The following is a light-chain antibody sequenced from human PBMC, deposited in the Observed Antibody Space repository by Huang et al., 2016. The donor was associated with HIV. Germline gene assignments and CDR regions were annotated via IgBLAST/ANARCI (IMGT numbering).Light chain of an antibody. Sequence: DIQLTQSPSAMSASVGDRVSITCRASQDISNYLAWFQQKPGGAPKRLIYAASSLQSGVPSRFSGSRSGTKFTLTITSLQPEDFATYYCLQHHGYPRTFGQGTNV. CDR3: LQHHGYPRT. CDR2: AAS. CDR1: QDISNY. V-gene: IGKV1-17*03. J-gene: IGKJ1*01.